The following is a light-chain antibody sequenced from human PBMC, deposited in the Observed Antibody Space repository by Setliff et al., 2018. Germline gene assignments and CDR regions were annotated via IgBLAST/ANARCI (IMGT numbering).Light chain of an antibody. V-gene: IGLV2-14*01. CDR1: SSDVGGYNY. J-gene: IGLJ1*01. CDR2: EVS. CDR3: TSYTSSRTYV. Sequence: SALTPPASVSGSPGQSITISCTGTSSDVGGYNYVSWYQQHPGKAPQLMIYEVSDRPSGVSNRFSGSKSGNTASLTISGLQAEDGADYYCTSYTSSRTYVFGTGTKVTVL.